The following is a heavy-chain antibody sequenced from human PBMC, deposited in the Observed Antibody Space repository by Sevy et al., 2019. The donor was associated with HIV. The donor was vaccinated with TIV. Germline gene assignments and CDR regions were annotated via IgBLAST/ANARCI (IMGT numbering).Heavy chain of an antibody. CDR1: GFTFDDYA. V-gene: IGHV3-9*01. CDR2: ISWNSASI. D-gene: IGHD2-8*01. CDR3: ARDRDDGYCTNGVCFNFDN. J-gene: IGHJ4*01. Sequence: GGSLRLSCAASGFTFDDYAMHWVRQAPGKGLEWVSGISWNSASIDYADSVEGRFTISRDNAKNSLYLQMKSLRADETALYYCARDRDDGYCTNGVCFNFDNWGQGTLVTVSS.